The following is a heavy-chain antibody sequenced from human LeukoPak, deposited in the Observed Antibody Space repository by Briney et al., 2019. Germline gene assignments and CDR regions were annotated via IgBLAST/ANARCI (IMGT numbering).Heavy chain of an antibody. V-gene: IGHV4-4*07. J-gene: IGHJ4*02. CDR1: GGSISSYY. CDR3: ARVGDTIFGVVIDY. Sequence: PSETLSLTCTVSGGSISSYYWSWIRQPAGKGLEWIGRIYTSGSTNYNPSLKSRVTMSVDTSKNQFSLKLSSVTAADTAVYYCARVGDTIFGVVIDYWGQGTLVTVSS. CDR2: IYTSGST. D-gene: IGHD3-3*01.